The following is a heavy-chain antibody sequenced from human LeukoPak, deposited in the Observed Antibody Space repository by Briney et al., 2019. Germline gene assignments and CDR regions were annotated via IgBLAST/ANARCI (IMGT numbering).Heavy chain of an antibody. Sequence: SETLSLTCTVSGGSISGYYWNWIRQPPGKGLEWIGFIYNAGNTNYNHSLQSRVTISADPPKNQVSLNLSSVTAADTAVYYCARPGGRDHGGNSVAFDIWGQGTMVTVSS. CDR3: ARPGGRDHGGNSVAFDI. CDR2: IYNAGNT. V-gene: IGHV4-59*08. D-gene: IGHD4-23*01. CDR1: GGSISGYY. J-gene: IGHJ3*02.